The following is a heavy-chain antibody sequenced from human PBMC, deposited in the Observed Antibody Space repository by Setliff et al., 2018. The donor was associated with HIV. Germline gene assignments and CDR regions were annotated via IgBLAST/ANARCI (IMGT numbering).Heavy chain of an antibody. V-gene: IGHV4-59*11. CDR3: ARGNTISEVVTTNWLDP. CDR1: GGSISSHY. D-gene: IGHD3-3*01. Sequence: PSETLSLTCTVSGGSISSHYWSWIRQPPGKGLEWIGYIYYSGATYYNPSLKSRVTMSKDTSKKQISLRLRFVTAADTAVYYCARGNTISEVVTTNWLDPWGQGTLVTVSS. J-gene: IGHJ5*02. CDR2: IYYSGAT.